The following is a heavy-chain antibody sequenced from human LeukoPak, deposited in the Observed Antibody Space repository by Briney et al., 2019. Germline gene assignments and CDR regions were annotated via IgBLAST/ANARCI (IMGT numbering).Heavy chain of an antibody. CDR2: IYYSGSI. CDR1: GGSLSSGDYY. Sequence: SETLSLTCTVSGGSLSSGDYYWSWIRQPPGKGLEWIGYIYYSGSIYYNPSLKTRVNISVDTSKNRFSLKLSSVTAADTAVYYCARTASGYGSRDAFDIWGQGTMVTVSS. J-gene: IGHJ3*02. D-gene: IGHD5-12*01. CDR3: ARTASGYGSRDAFDI. V-gene: IGHV4-30-4*01.